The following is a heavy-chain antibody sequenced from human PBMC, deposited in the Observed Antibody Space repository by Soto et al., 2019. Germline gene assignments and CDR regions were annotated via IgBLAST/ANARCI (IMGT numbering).Heavy chain of an antibody. CDR3: ARDVGTGTTIYYYYGMDV. Sequence: QVQLVESGGGVVQPGRSLRLSCAASGFTFSSYAIHWVRQAPGKGLEWVALISYDGSNKYYADSVKGRFTISRDNSKNTLYLQMNSLRAEDTAVYYCARDVGTGTTIYYYYGMDVWGPGTTVTVSS. J-gene: IGHJ6*02. CDR1: GFTFSSYA. D-gene: IGHD1-7*01. V-gene: IGHV3-30-3*01. CDR2: ISYDGSNK.